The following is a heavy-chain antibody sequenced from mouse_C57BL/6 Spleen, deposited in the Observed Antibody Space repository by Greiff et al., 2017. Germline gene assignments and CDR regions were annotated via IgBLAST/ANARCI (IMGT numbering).Heavy chain of an antibody. Sequence: VQLQQSGAELVRPGASVKLSCTASGFNIKDDYMHWVKQRPEQGLEWIGWIDPENGDTEYASKFQGKATITADTSSHTAYLQLSSLTSEDTAVYYCTTFPTFDGWGQGTTLTVSS. V-gene: IGHV14-4*01. J-gene: IGHJ2*01. CDR3: TTFPTFDG. CDR2: IDPENGDT. D-gene: IGHD4-1*02. CDR1: GFNIKDDY.